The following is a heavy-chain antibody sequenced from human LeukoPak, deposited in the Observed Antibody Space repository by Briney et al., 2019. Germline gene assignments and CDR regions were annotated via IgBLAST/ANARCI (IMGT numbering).Heavy chain of an antibody. D-gene: IGHD2-2*01. J-gene: IGHJ5*02. Sequence: GASVKVSCKASGYTFTSYDINWVRQATGQGLEWMGWMNPNSGNTGYAQKFQGRVTMTRNTSISTAYMELSSLRSEDTAVYYCARAGPSWSHLNWFDPWGQGTLVTVSS. CDR3: ARAGPSWSHLNWFDP. V-gene: IGHV1-8*01. CDR1: GYTFTSYD. CDR2: MNPNSGNT.